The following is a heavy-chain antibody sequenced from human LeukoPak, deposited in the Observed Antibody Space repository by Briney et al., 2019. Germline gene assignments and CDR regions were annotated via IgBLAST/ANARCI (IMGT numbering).Heavy chain of an antibody. D-gene: IGHD3-22*01. Sequence: SETLSLTCTVSGGSISSYYWSWIRQPPGKGLEWIGYIYYSGSTNYNPSLKSRVTISVDTSKNQFSLKLGSVTAADTAVYYCARHAMGSGYNFDYWGQGTLVTVSS. V-gene: IGHV4-59*08. CDR2: IYYSGST. CDR1: GGSISSYY. J-gene: IGHJ4*02. CDR3: ARHAMGSGYNFDY.